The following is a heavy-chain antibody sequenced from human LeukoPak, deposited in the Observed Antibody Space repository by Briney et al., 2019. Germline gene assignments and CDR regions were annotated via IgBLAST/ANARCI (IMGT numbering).Heavy chain of an antibody. CDR1: GGSISSYY. V-gene: IGHV4-59*01. J-gene: IGHJ2*01. CDR2: IYYSGST. Sequence: SETLSLTCTVSGGSISSYYWSWIRQPPGRGLEWIGYIYYSGSTNYNPSLKSRVTISVDTSKNQFSLKLSSVTAADTAVYYCARAGYCSSTSCFPPDYWYFDPWGRGTLVTVSS. D-gene: IGHD2-2*01. CDR3: ARAGYCSSTSCFPPDYWYFDP.